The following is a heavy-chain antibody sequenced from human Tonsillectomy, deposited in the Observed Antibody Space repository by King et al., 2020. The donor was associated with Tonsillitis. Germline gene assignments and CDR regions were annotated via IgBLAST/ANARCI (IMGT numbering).Heavy chain of an antibody. D-gene: IGHD3-22*01. Sequence: MQLQESGPGLVKPSETLSLTCTVSGGSISSSSYYWGWIRQPPGKGLEWIGSIYYSGSTYYNPSLKSLITISVDTSKNQFSLKLSSVTAADTAVYYCARDGADYDSSGYSQNWFDPWGQGTLVTVSS. CDR3: ARDGADYDSSGYSQNWFDP. J-gene: IGHJ5*02. V-gene: IGHV4-39*02. CDR1: GGSISSSSYY. CDR2: IYYSGST.